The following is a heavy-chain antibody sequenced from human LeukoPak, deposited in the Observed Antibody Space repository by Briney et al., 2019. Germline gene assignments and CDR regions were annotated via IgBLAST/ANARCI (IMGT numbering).Heavy chain of an antibody. V-gene: IGHV1-2*02. CDR1: GYTFTDNY. CDR2: INPKSGGT. CDR3: ARNVRTGYDYFFS. J-gene: IGHJ5*02. Sequence: ASVKVSCKASGYTFTDNYIHWVPQAPGQGPEWMGWINPKSGGTNYAPKFQGRVTLTRDTSLSTAYMGLSTLGSDDTAVYYPARNVRTGYDYFFSWGQG. D-gene: IGHD5-12*01.